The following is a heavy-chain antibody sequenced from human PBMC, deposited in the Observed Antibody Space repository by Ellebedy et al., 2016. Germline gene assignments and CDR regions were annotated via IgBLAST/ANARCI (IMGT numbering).Heavy chain of an antibody. CDR1: GGSISSSSYS. Sequence: SETLSLTCTVSGGSISSSSYSWAWIRQPPGKGLECIGSVYYSGSTYYNPSLKSRVTISVDTSKNQLSLKLTSVTAADTAVYYCARATYYYESSGSYGAFDIWGQGTMVTVSS. V-gene: IGHV4-39*01. CDR3: ARATYYYESSGSYGAFDI. D-gene: IGHD3-22*01. J-gene: IGHJ3*02. CDR2: VYYSGST.